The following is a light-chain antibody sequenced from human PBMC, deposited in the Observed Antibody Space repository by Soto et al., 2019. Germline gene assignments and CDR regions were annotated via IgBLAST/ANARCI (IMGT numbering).Light chain of an antibody. V-gene: IGLV3-1*01. J-gene: IGLJ1*01. CDR2: QDS. CDR1: KLGDKY. Sequence: SYELTQPPSVSVSPGQTASITCSGDKLGDKYACWYQQKPGQSPVLVIYQDSKRPSGIPEPFSGSNSGNTATLTISGTQAMDEADYYCQAWDSSTLYVFGTVTKLTVL. CDR3: QAWDSSTLYV.